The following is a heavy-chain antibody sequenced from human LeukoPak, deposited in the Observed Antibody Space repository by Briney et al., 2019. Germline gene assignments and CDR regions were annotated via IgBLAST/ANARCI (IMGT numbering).Heavy chain of an antibody. D-gene: IGHD3-9*01. CDR2: IYYSGST. Sequence: SETLSLTCTVSGGSVSSGSYYWSWIRQPPGKGLEWIGYIYYSGSTNYNPSLKSRVTISVDTSKNQFSLRLRSVTAADTAVYFCARDDFEYSVHYGMDVWGQGTAVTVSS. J-gene: IGHJ6*02. CDR1: GGSVSSGSYY. CDR3: ARDDFEYSVHYGMDV. V-gene: IGHV4-61*01.